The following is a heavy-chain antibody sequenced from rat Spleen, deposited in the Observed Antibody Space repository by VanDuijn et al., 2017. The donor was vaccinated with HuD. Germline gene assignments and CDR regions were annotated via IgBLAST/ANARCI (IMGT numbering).Heavy chain of an antibody. V-gene: IGHV5-27*01. Sequence: EVQLVESGGGLVQPGRSLKLSCAASGFTFSNYYMAWVRQAPKKGLEWVATISTSGSRTYYPDSVKGRFTISRDNAKSSLYLQMNSLKSEDTATYYCATGSSFAYWGQGTLVTVSS. J-gene: IGHJ3*01. CDR1: GFTFSNYY. CDR3: ATGSSFAY. CDR2: ISTSGSRT.